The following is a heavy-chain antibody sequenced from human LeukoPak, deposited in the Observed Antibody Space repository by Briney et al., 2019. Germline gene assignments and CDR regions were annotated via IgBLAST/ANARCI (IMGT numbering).Heavy chain of an antibody. J-gene: IGHJ4*02. CDR2: ISWNSGSI. D-gene: IGHD6-19*01. V-gene: IGHV3-9*01. Sequence: GGSLRLSCAASGFTFDDYAMHWVRQAPGKGLEWVSGISWNSGSIGYADSVKGRFTISRDKAKNSLYLQMNSLRAEDTDLYYCAKDLAVAGTQAFDYWGQGTLVTVSS. CDR3: AKDLAVAGTQAFDY. CDR1: GFTFDDYA.